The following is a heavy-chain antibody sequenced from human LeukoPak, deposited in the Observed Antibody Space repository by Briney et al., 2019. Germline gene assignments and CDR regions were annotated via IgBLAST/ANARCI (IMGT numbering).Heavy chain of an antibody. V-gene: IGHV3-33*06. Sequence: PGGSLRLSCAASGFAFSSFGMHWVRQASGKGLEWVAVIWFDGSNEYFADSVKGRFTISRDNSKNTVYLQMNSLRAEDTAVYYCAKPVVAATLDNWFDPWGQGTLVTVSS. J-gene: IGHJ5*02. CDR3: AKPVVAATLDNWFDP. D-gene: IGHD2-15*01. CDR1: GFAFSSFG. CDR2: IWFDGSNE.